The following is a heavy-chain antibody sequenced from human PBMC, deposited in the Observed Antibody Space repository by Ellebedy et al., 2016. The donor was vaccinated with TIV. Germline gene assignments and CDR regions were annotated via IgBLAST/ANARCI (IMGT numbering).Heavy chain of an antibody. Sequence: GKSLKISCAASGFTFSSYGMHWVRQAPGKGLEWVAVIWYDGSNKYYADSVKGRFTISRDNSKNTLYLQMNSLRAEDTAVYYCARSKVYRITMRSPQQYGAFDIWGQGTMVTVSS. V-gene: IGHV3-33*01. D-gene: IGHD3-22*01. CDR1: GFTFSSYG. CDR3: ARSKVYRITMRSPQQYGAFDI. CDR2: IWYDGSNK. J-gene: IGHJ3*02.